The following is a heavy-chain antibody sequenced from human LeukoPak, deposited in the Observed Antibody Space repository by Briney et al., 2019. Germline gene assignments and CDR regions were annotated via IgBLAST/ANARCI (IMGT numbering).Heavy chain of an antibody. CDR2: IYYSGST. J-gene: IGHJ6*03. D-gene: IGHD5-18*01. CDR3: ARQMDTAMVTGHYYYYMDV. CDR1: GGSISSYY. Sequence: SETLSLTCTVSGGSISSYYWSWIRQPPGKGLEWIGYIYYSGSTNYNPSLKSRVTISVDTSKNQFSLKLSSVAAADTAVYYCARQMDTAMVTGHYYYYMDVWGKGTTVTVSS. V-gene: IGHV4-59*08.